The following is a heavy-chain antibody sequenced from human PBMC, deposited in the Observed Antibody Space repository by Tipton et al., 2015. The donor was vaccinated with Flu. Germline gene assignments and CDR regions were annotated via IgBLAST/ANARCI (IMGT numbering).Heavy chain of an antibody. J-gene: IGHJ2*01. CDR2: IHRSGST. CDR3: ARQSTLWYFDF. V-gene: IGHV4-38-2*01. D-gene: IGHD5/OR15-5a*01. Sequence: TLSLTCAVSGDSIRSDYFWGWIRQPPGKGLEWIATIHRSGSTKYNPSLKSRVTISVDTSKNQFSLKLSSVTAADTAVYYCARQSTLWYFDFWGRGTLVTVSS. CDR1: GDSIRSDYF.